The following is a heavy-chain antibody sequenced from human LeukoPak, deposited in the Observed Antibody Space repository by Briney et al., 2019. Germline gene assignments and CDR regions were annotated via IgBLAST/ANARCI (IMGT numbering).Heavy chain of an antibody. CDR2: IYYSGST. D-gene: IGHD3-22*01. V-gene: IGHV4-39*01. J-gene: IGHJ4*02. CDR1: GGSISSSSYY. CDR3: VSYYYDSSGRIDY. Sequence: SDTLSLTCTVSGGSISSSSYYWGWIRQPPGKGLEWFGSIYYSGSTYYNPSLKSRVTISVDTSKNQFSLKLSSVTAADTAVYYCVSYYYDSSGRIDYWGQGTLVTVSS.